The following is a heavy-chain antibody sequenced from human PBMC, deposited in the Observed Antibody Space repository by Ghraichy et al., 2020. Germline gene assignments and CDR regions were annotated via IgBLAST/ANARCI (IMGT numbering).Heavy chain of an antibody. Sequence: SETLSLTCTVSGGSTSGYYWSWIRQHPGKGLEWIAYKYFSGSTNFNPSLKSRVTISVDTSKSQISLKLTSVTAADTAVYYCVRGRGGSGSYYDIWGQGSLVTVSS. D-gene: IGHD3-10*01. CDR1: GGSTSGYY. V-gene: IGHV4-59*01. J-gene: IGHJ4*02. CDR3: VRGRGGSGSYYDI. CDR2: KYFSGST.